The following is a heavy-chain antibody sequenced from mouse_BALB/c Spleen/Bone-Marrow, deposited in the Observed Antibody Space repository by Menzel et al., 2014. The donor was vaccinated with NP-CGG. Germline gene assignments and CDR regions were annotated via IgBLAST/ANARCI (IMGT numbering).Heavy chain of an antibody. CDR3: ARQDITAASDY. J-gene: IGHJ2*01. V-gene: IGHV1-61*01. CDR1: GYSFISYW. D-gene: IGHD1-2*01. Sequence: QVQLQQSGAELVRPGTSVKLSCKASGYSFISYWMNWVKQRPGEGLEWIGTIHPSDGETRLNHKFKDKATLTVDKSSSTVYMQFSSPSSEDSAVYYCARQDITAASDYWGQGTTLTVSS. CDR2: IHPSDGET.